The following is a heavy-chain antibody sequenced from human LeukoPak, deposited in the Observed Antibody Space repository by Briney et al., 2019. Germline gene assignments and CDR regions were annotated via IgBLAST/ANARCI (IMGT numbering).Heavy chain of an antibody. D-gene: IGHD3-3*01. CDR3: ARGPTIFGVVIRYWFDP. CDR2: IYYSGST. CDR1: GGSVSSGSYY. V-gene: IGHV4-61*01. J-gene: IGHJ5*02. Sequence: SETLSLTCTVSGGSVSSGSYYWSWIRQPPGKGLEWIGYIYYSGSTNHNPSLKSRVTISVDTSKNQFSLKLSSVTAADTAVYYCARGPTIFGVVIRYWFDPWGQGTLVTVSS.